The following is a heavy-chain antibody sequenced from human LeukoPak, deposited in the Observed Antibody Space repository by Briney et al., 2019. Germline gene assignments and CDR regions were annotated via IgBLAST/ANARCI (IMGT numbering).Heavy chain of an antibody. CDR3: ATPPPRGGYSYGFEGGL. Sequence: PGRSLRLSCAASGFTFSSYAMHWVRQAPGKGLEWVAVISYDGSNKYYADSVKGRFTISRDNSKNTLYLQMNSLRAEDTAVYYCATPPPRGGYSYGFEGGLWGQGTLVTVSS. CDR1: GFTFSSYA. V-gene: IGHV3-30-3*01. D-gene: IGHD5-18*01. J-gene: IGHJ1*01. CDR2: ISYDGSNK.